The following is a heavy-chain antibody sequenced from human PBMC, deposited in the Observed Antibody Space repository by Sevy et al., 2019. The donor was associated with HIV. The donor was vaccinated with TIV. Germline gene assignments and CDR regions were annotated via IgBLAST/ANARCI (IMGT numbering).Heavy chain of an antibody. CDR3: ARDYYDSSGYPFDI. CDR1: GGTFNSYA. D-gene: IGHD3-22*01. Sequence: ASVKVSCKASGGTFNSYAISWVRQAPGQGLEWMGGIIPIFGTANYAQKFQGRVTITADESTSTAYMELSSLRSEDTAVYYCARDYYDSSGYPFDIWGQGTMVTVSS. CDR2: IIPIFGTA. V-gene: IGHV1-69*13. J-gene: IGHJ3*02.